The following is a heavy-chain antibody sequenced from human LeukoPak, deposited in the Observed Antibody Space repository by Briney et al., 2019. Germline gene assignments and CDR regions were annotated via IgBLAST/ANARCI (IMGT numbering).Heavy chain of an antibody. V-gene: IGHV4-59*01. CDR3: ARGLTYYYDSSGYSPLAGYMDV. Sequence: SSETLSLTCTVSGGSISSYDWSWIRQPPGKGLEWIGYIYYSGSTNYNPSLKSRVTISVDTSKNQFSLKLSSVTAADTAVYYCARGLTYYYDSSGYSPLAGYMDVWGKGTTVTVSS. CDR2: IYYSGST. J-gene: IGHJ6*03. CDR1: GGSISSYD. D-gene: IGHD3-22*01.